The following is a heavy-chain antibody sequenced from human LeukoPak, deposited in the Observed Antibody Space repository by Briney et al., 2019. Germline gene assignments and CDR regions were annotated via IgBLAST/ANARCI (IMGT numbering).Heavy chain of an antibody. J-gene: IGHJ6*02. D-gene: IGHD5-24*01. V-gene: IGHV4-61*08. CDR3: ARDRRDGYNYGDYYYGMDV. CDR2: IYYSGST. CDR1: GGSISSGGYY. Sequence: SETLSLTCTVSGGSISSGGYYWSWIRQHPGKGLEWIGYIYYSGSTNYNPSLKSRVTISVDTSKNQFSLKLSSVTAADTAVYYCARDRRDGYNYGDYYYGMDVWGQGTTVTVSS.